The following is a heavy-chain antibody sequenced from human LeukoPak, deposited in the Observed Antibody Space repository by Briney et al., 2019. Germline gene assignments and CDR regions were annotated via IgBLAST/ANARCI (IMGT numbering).Heavy chain of an antibody. D-gene: IGHD2-2*01. CDR1: GFTFSNFE. Sequence: GGSLRLSCAASGFTFSNFEMNWVRQAPGKGLEWVSYIDSSGDTIYYADPVKGRFTMSRDNAKNSLYLQMNSLRAEDTAVYYCNVGVPATMRDFDYWGQGALVTVSS. V-gene: IGHV3-48*03. J-gene: IGHJ4*02. CDR2: IDSSGDTI. CDR3: NVGVPATMRDFDY.